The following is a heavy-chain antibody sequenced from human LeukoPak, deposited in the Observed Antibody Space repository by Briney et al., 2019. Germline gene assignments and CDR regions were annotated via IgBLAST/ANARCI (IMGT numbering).Heavy chain of an antibody. Sequence: SETLSLTCTVSGGSISSYYWSWIRQPAGKGLEWIGRIYISGSGSTNYNPSLKSRVTISADTSKNQFSLKLSSVTAADTAVYYCARDNPFKYDYVNWGQGTLVTVSS. V-gene: IGHV4-4*07. CDR2: IYISGSGST. J-gene: IGHJ4*02. CDR3: ARDNPFKYDYVN. CDR1: GGSISSYY. D-gene: IGHD3-16*01.